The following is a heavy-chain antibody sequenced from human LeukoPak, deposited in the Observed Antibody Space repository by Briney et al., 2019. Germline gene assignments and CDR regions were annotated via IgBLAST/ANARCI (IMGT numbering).Heavy chain of an antibody. Sequence: TGGSLRLSCAASGFTFSGSEMNWVRQAPGEGLEWVAVISYDGSNKYYADSVKGRFTISRDNSKNTLYLQMNSLRAEDTAVYYCARDNIVVVVAAPHNWFDPWGQGTLVTVPS. D-gene: IGHD2-15*01. CDR3: ARDNIVVVVAAPHNWFDP. CDR2: ISYDGSNK. V-gene: IGHV3-30*04. CDR1: GFTFSGSE. J-gene: IGHJ5*02.